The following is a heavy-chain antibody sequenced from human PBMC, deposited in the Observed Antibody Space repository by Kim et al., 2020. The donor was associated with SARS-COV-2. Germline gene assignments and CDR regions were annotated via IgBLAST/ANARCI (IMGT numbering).Heavy chain of an antibody. J-gene: IGHJ4*02. CDR3: ARDSGQYSYYVILTGYYSH. CDR2: ISAYNGNT. Sequence: ASVKVSCKASGYTFTSYGISWVRQAPGQGLEWMGWISAYNGNTNYAQKLQGRVTMTTDTSTSTAYMELRSLRSDDTAVYYCARDSGQYSYYVILTGYYSHWGQGTLVTVSS. D-gene: IGHD3-9*01. V-gene: IGHV1-18*01. CDR1: GYTFTSYG.